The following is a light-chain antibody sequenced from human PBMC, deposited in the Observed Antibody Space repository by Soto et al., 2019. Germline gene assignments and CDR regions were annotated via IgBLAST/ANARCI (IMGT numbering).Light chain of an antibody. J-gene: IGLJ2*01. CDR3: AAWDDSLSVVV. Sequence: SVLTQPPSASGTPGQRVTISCSGSSSNIGSNYVYWYQQLPGTAPKLLIYRNNQRPSGVPDRFSGSKSGTSASLAISGLQTEDEADYYCAAWDDSLSVVVFGGGTKLTVL. CDR2: RNN. V-gene: IGLV1-47*01. CDR1: SSNIGSNY.